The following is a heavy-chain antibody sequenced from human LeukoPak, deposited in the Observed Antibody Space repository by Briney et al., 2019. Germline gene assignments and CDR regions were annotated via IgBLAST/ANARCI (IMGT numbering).Heavy chain of an antibody. J-gene: IGHJ6*03. D-gene: IGHD2-2*01. CDR2: ISWDGGST. V-gene: IGHV3-43D*03. CDR1: GFTFDDYA. CDR3: AKDYCSSTSCYHYYYYMDV. Sequence: GGSLRLSCAASGFTFDDYAMRWVRQAPGKGLEWVSLISWDGGSTYYADSVKGRFTISRDNSKNSLYLQMNSLRAEDTALYYCAKDYCSSTSCYHYYYYMDVWGRGTTVTVSS.